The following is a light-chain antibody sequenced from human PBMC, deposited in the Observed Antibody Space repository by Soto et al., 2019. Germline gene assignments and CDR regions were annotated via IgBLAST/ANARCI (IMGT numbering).Light chain of an antibody. V-gene: IGKV1-5*01. J-gene: IGKJ1*01. CDR3: QHSGT. CDR1: QSISNW. CDR2: DAS. Sequence: DIQMTQSPSTLSASVGDRVTITCRASQSISNWLAWYQQQPGKAPKLLIHDASTLDRGVPSRFSGSGSGTEFTLSISSLQTDDFATYYCQHSGTFGQGTKVEIK.